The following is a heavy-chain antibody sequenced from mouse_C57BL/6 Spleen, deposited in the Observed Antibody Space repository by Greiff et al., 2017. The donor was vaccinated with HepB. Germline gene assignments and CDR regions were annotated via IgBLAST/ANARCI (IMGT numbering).Heavy chain of an antibody. D-gene: IGHD4-1*01. CDR2: IYPGDGDT. J-gene: IGHJ2*01. V-gene: IGHV1-80*01. CDR1: GYAFSSYW. CDR3: ARAKLGGDYFDY. Sequence: VQLQQSGAELVKPGASVKISCKASGYAFSSYWMNWVKQRPGKGLEWIGQIYPGDGDTNYNGKFKGKATLTADKSSSTAYMQLSSLTSEDSAVYFCARAKLGGDYFDYWGQGTTLTVSS.